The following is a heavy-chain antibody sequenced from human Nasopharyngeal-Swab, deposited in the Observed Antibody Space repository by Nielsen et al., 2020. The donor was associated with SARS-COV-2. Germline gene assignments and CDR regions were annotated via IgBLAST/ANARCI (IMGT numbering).Heavy chain of an antibody. D-gene: IGHD5-24*01. CDR1: GYSFTSYW. Sequence: AEYLKISCKGSGYSFTSYWIGWGRQMHGKGLEWMGIIDHGDSDTRYSPSFQGQVTISADKSLSTAYPQWSSLKAADTAMYYCARVGGGHDGYNSGDAFDIRGQGTVVTVSS. V-gene: IGHV5-51*01. CDR2: IDHGDSDT. J-gene: IGHJ3*02. CDR3: ARVGGGHDGYNSGDAFDI.